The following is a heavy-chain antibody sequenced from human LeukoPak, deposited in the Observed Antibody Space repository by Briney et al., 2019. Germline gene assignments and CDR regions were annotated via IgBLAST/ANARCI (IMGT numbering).Heavy chain of an antibody. V-gene: IGHV4-61*02. CDR2: IYTSGST. D-gene: IGHD2-21*02. CDR3: AREDEPPHICGGDCYPLGGFGD. J-gene: IGHJ4*02. Sequence: PSETLSLTCTVSGGSISSSSYYWGWIRQPPGKGLEWIGRIYTSGSTNYNPSLKSRVTISADTSKNQFSLKRSSVTAADTAVYHCAREDEPPHICGGDCYPLGGFGDWGQGALVTVSS. CDR1: GGSISSSSYY.